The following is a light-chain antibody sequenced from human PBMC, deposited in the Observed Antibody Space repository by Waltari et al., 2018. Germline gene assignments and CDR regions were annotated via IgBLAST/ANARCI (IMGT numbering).Light chain of an antibody. CDR3: QRYGGSPLIT. CDR2: GAS. CDR1: QSVSSSY. J-gene: IGKJ5*01. Sequence: EIVLTQSPGTLSLSPGERATLSCRASQSVSSSYLAWYQHKSGQAPRLLIYGASSRATGIPDRFSGSGSGTDFTLTISRLEPEDFAVYYCQRYGGSPLITFGQGTRLEIK. V-gene: IGKV3-20*01.